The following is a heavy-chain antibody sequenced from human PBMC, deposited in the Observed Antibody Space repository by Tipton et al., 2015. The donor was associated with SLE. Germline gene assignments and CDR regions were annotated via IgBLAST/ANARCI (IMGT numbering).Heavy chain of an antibody. CDR3: ASDSGSYSPAFDI. J-gene: IGHJ3*02. Sequence: LRLSCTVSGGSINSYYWTWIRQPPGKGLDWIGYIYYSGSTNYNPSLKSRVTISVDTSKNQFSLKLSSVTAADTAVYYCASDSGSYSPAFDIWGQGTMVTVSS. CDR2: IYYSGST. CDR1: GGSINSYY. D-gene: IGHD1-26*01. V-gene: IGHV4-59*01.